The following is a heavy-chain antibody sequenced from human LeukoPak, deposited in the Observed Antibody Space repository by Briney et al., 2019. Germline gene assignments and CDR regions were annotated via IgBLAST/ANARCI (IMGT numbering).Heavy chain of an antibody. CDR2: INRSGST. Sequence: SETLSLTCAVYGGSFSGYYWSWIRQPPGKGLEWIGEINRSGSTNYNPSLKSRVTISVDTSKNQFSLKLSSVTAADTAVYYCARGSLPGYYFDFWGQGTLVTVSS. J-gene: IGHJ4*02. D-gene: IGHD1-14*01. V-gene: IGHV4-34*01. CDR3: ARGSLPGYYFDF. CDR1: GGSFSGYY.